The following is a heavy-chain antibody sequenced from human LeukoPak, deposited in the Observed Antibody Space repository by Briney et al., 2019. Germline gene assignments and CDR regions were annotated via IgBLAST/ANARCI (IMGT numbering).Heavy chain of an antibody. Sequence: PSETLSLTCTVSGGSISSSSYYWGWIRQPPGKGLEWIGSIYYSGSTYYNPSLKSRVTISVDTSKNQFSLKLSSVTAADTAVYYCASNGRGGWYLNWFDPWGQGTLVTVSS. J-gene: IGHJ5*02. CDR3: ASNGRGGWYLNWFDP. D-gene: IGHD6-19*01. CDR2: IYYSGST. V-gene: IGHV4-39*01. CDR1: GGSISSSSYY.